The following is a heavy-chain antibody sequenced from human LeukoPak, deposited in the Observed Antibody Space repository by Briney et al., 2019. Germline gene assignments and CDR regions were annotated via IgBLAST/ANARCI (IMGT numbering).Heavy chain of an antibody. CDR2: ISWNSGSI. D-gene: IGHD6-19*01. Sequence: GRSLRLSCAASGFTFDDYAMHWVRQAPGKGLEWVSGISWNSGSIGYADSVKGRLTISRDNAKNSLYLQMNRLRAEDTALYYCAKDISGSSGWSRFDYWGQGTLVTVSS. CDR1: GFTFDDYA. V-gene: IGHV3-9*01. CDR3: AKDISGSSGWSRFDY. J-gene: IGHJ4*02.